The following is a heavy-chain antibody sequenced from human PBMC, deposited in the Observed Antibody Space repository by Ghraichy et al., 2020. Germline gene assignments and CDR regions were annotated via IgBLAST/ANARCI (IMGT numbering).Heavy chain of an antibody. CDR3: ARGPVCPTD. CDR1: GGSFSGYY. J-gene: IGHJ4*02. D-gene: IGHD3-16*01. V-gene: IGHV4-34*01. CDR2: INHSGST. Sequence: SETLSLTCAVYGGSFSGYYWSWIRQPPGKGLEWIGEINHSGSTNYNPSLKSRVTISVDTSKNQFSLKLSSVTAADTAVYYCARGPVCPTDWGQGTLVTVSS.